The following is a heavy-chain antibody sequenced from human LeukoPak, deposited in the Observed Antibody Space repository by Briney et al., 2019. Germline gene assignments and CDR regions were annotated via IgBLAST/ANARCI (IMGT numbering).Heavy chain of an antibody. CDR1: GGSISNYY. CDR2: IYPSGST. Sequence: PSETLSLTCNVSGGSISNYYWSWIRQPPGKGLEWIGYIYPSGSTNYNPSLKSRVTISIDTSKNQFSLRLNSVTAADTAVYYCARLKGRWRGSYYFVLDYWGQGTLVTVSS. V-gene: IGHV4-4*09. CDR3: ARLKGRWRGSYYFVLDY. J-gene: IGHJ4*02. D-gene: IGHD1-26*01.